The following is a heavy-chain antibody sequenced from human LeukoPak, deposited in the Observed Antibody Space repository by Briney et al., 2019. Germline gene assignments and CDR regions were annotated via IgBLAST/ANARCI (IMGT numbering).Heavy chain of an antibody. D-gene: IGHD4-11*01. CDR1: GYTFTGYY. Sequence: ASVKVSCKASGYTFTGYYMHWVRQAPGQGLEWMGWINPNSGGTNYAQKFQGRVTMTRDTSISTAYMELSRLRSDDTAVYYCARDSHYMTLLHYFDYWGQGTLVTVSS. CDR3: ARDSHYMTLLHYFDY. J-gene: IGHJ4*02. CDR2: INPNSGGT. V-gene: IGHV1-2*02.